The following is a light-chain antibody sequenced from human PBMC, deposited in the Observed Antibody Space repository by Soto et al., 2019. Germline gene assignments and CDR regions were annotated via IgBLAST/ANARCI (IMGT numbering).Light chain of an antibody. J-gene: IGLJ2*01. Sequence: ALTQPASVSGSPGQSITISCTGTSSDVGSYNLVSWYQQHPGKAPKLMIYEVSKRPSGVSNRFSGSKSGNTASLTISGLQAEDEADYYCCSYAGSSTIVVFGGGTQLTVL. V-gene: IGLV2-23*02. CDR3: CSYAGSSTIVV. CDR2: EVS. CDR1: SSDVGSYNL.